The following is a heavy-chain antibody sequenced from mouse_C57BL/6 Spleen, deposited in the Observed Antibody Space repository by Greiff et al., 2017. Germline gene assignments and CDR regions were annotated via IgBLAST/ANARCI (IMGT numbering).Heavy chain of an antibody. Sequence: VQLKESGPELVKPGASVKIPCKASGYTFTDYNMDWVKQSHGKSLEWIGDINPNNGGTIYNQKFKGKATLTVDKSSSTAYMELRSLTSEDTAVYYCARSLTTVVAPMDYWGQGTSVTVSS. CDR3: ARSLTTVVAPMDY. CDR2: INPNNGGT. CDR1: GYTFTDYN. J-gene: IGHJ4*01. V-gene: IGHV1-18*01. D-gene: IGHD1-1*01.